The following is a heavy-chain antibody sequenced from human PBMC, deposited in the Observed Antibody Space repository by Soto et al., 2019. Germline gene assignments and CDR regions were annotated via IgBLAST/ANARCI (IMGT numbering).Heavy chain of an antibody. CDR3: AKGKGGHMPTSRYFDY. J-gene: IGHJ4*02. V-gene: IGHV3-23*01. CDR2: ISTSGDST. CDR1: GFTFNNYA. Sequence: EVQLLESGGGLVQPGGSLRLSCAVSGFTFNNYAISWVRQAPGKGLEWVATISTSGDSTFYADSVKARFTITRDNSKNTLDLQMNGLRADDTALYSCAKGKGGHMPTSRYFDYWGQGTLVTVSS. D-gene: IGHD3-16*01.